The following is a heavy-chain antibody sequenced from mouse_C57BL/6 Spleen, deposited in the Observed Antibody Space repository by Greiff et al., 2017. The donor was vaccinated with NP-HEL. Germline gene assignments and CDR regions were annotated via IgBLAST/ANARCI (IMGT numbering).Heavy chain of an antibody. CDR3: ARWEGNWVWYFDV. D-gene: IGHD4-1*01. Sequence: VKLQESDAELVKPGASVKISCKVSGYTFTDHTIHWMKQRPEQGLEWIGYIYPRDGSTKYNEKFKGKATLTADKSSSTAYMQLNSLTSEDSAVYFCARWEGNWVWYFDVWGTGTTVTVSS. V-gene: IGHV1-78*01. J-gene: IGHJ1*03. CDR2: IYPRDGST. CDR1: GYTFTDHT.